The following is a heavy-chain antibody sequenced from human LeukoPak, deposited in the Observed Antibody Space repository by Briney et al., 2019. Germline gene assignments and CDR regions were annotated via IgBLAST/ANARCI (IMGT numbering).Heavy chain of an antibody. CDR3: ARDPESSGWYGGYYFDY. V-gene: IGHV1-18*04. J-gene: IGHJ4*02. CDR2: ISAYNVNT. Sequence: ASVKVSCKASGYTFTNYGISWVRQAPGPGLEWMGWISAYNVNTNYARKLQGRVTMTTDTSTSTAYMELRSLRSDDTAVYYCARDPESSGWYGGYYFDYWGQGTLVTVSS. D-gene: IGHD6-19*01. CDR1: GYTFTNYG.